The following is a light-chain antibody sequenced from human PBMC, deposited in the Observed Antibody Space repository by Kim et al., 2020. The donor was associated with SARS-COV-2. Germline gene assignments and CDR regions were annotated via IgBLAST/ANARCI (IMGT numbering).Light chain of an antibody. CDR3: MQALQTPT. Sequence: DIVMTQSPLSPPVTPGESASISCRSSQSLLHSNGYNYLDWYLQKPGQPPQLLIYLGSNRASGVPDRFSGSGSGTDFTLKISRVEAEDVGIYYCMQALQTPTFGQGTKVDIK. J-gene: IGKJ1*01. CDR2: LGS. V-gene: IGKV2-28*01. CDR1: QSLLHSNGYNY.